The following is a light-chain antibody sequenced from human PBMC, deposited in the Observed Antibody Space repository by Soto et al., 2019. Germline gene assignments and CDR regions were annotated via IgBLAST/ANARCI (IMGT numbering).Light chain of an antibody. CDR3: QQFDNPPLT. CDR1: QDISNY. CDR2: GAS. Sequence: DIQMTQSPSSLSASVGDRVTITCQASQDISNYLNWYQQKPGKAPKILIYGASVLEAGVPSRFSGGGSGTHFTLTISRLQAEDVATYYCQQFDNPPLTFGGGTKVEIK. J-gene: IGKJ4*01. V-gene: IGKV1-33*01.